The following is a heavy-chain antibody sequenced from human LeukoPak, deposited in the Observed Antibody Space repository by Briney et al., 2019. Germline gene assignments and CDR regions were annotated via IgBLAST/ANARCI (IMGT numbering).Heavy chain of an antibody. CDR3: AKGRAPWSIAAAVDY. Sequence: RGGSLRLSCAASGFTFDDYAMHWVRQAPGKGLEWVSLISGDGGSTYYADSVKGRFTISRDNSKNSLYLQMNSLRIEDTALYYCAKGRAPWSIAAAVDYWGQGTLVTVSS. CDR2: ISGDGGST. CDR1: GFTFDDYA. V-gene: IGHV3-43*02. J-gene: IGHJ4*02. D-gene: IGHD6-13*01.